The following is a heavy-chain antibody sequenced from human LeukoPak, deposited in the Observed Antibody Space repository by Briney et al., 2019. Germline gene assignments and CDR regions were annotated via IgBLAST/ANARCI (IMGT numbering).Heavy chain of an antibody. CDR3: AKDSAKKYDDY. D-gene: IGHD2/OR15-2a*01. J-gene: IGHJ4*02. Sequence: GGSLRLSCAASGFTFSSSAMSWVRLAPGKGLEWVSGISGSDGSTYYADSVKGRFTISRDNSRNTLFLQMNSLRAEDTAVYYCAKDSAKKYDDYWGQGTLVTVSS. V-gene: IGHV3-23*01. CDR2: ISGSDGST. CDR1: GFTFSSSA.